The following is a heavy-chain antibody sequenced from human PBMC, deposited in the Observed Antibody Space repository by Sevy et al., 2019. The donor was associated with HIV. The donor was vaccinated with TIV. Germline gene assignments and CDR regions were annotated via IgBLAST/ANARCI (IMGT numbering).Heavy chain of an antibody. CDR2: TYYRSKWYN. CDR1: GDSVSSNSAA. V-gene: IGHV6-1*01. CDR3: ARALWYDILTGYYPSSAYYFDY. Sequence: SQTLSLTCAISGDSVSSNSAAWNWIRQSPSRGLEWLGRTYYRSKWYNDYAVSVKSRITINPDTSKNQFSLQLNSVTPEYTAVYYCARALWYDILTGYYPSSAYYFDYWGQGTLVTVSS. D-gene: IGHD3-9*01. J-gene: IGHJ4*02.